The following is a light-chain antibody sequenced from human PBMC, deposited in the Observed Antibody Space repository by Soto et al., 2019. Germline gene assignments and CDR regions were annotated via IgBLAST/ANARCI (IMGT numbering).Light chain of an antibody. J-gene: IGKJ1*01. CDR3: QQSFSTPQT. Sequence: DIQMTQSPSSLSASVGDRVTITCRASQSISTYLNWYQQKPGQAPELLIYATSRLQSGVPSRFSGGGSGTDFTLTISSLQPEDFATYHCQQSFSTPQTFGQGTKVEIK. CDR2: ATS. CDR1: QSISTY. V-gene: IGKV1-39*01.